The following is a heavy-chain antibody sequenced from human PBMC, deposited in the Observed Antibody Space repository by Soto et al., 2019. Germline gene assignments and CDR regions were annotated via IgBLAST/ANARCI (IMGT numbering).Heavy chain of an antibody. CDR3: ARDEDGFLNWSAP. D-gene: IGHD3-3*01. CDR1: GYTFTSYG. V-gene: IGHV1-18*01. J-gene: IGHJ5*02. Sequence: QVQLVQSGAEVKKPGASVKVSCKASGYTFTSYGISWVRQAPGQGLEWMGWISAYNGNTHYAQKLQGRVTMTTATXTTTAYMELRSLRSADPAVYYCARDEDGFLNWSAPWGQGTLVTVSS. CDR2: ISAYNGNT.